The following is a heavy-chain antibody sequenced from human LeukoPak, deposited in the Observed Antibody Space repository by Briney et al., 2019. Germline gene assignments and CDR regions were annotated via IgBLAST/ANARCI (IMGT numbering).Heavy chain of an antibody. D-gene: IGHD5-12*01. CDR1: GFTFGSYA. J-gene: IGHJ4*02. CDR2: IKQDGSEK. Sequence: GGSLRLSCAASGFTFGSYAMSWVRQAPGKGLEWVANIKQDGSEKYYLDSVKGRFTISRDNAKSSLYLQMNSLRAEDTAVYYCARVQHEWIMDYWGQGTLVTVSS. V-gene: IGHV3-7*01. CDR3: ARVQHEWIMDY.